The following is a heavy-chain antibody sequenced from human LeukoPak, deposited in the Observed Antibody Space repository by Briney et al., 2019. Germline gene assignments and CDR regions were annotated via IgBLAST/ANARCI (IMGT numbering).Heavy chain of an antibody. J-gene: IGHJ3*02. D-gene: IGHD3-9*01. V-gene: IGHV1-2*02. CDR3: ARGYYDILTGSHGAFDI. CDR1: GYTFAGYY. CDR2: INPNSGGT. Sequence: ASVKVSCTASGYTFAGYYMHWVRQAPGQGLEWMGWINPNSGGTNYAQKFQGRVTMTRDTSISTAYMELSRLRSDDTAVYYCARGYYDILTGSHGAFDIWGQGTMVTVSS.